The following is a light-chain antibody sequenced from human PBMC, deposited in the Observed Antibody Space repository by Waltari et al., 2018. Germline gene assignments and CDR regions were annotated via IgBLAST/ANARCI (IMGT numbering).Light chain of an antibody. CDR1: RDISSW. Sequence: DIQRTQSPGSVSAYVGERVTITCRASRDISSWGAWYQQKPGTAPKLLIYVVSKWQTGVPYRFSGSGSGTYFTLTISSLQAEDVAIYYCQQGHGLPLTFGGGTKVEIK. CDR2: VVS. CDR3: QQGHGLPLT. V-gene: IGKV1-12*01. J-gene: IGKJ4*01.